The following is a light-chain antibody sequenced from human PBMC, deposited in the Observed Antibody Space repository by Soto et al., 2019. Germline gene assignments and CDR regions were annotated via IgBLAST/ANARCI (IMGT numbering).Light chain of an antibody. V-gene: IGKV1-5*03. Sequence: DIQMTQSPSTLSAFVGDRVTITCRASQSISGWLAWYQQKPGKGPKLLIYKASRLERGVSSRFSGGGAGTGFTLTMSSLQRGDFATFYCQHYKSYFRTFGQGTKGESK. J-gene: IGKJ1*01. CDR1: QSISGW. CDR3: QHYKSYFRT. CDR2: KAS.